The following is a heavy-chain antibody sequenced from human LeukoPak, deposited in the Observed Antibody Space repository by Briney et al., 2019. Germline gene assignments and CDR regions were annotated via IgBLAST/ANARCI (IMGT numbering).Heavy chain of an antibody. Sequence: SXXLSLTCTVSGGSISSSSYYWGWIRQPPGKGLEWIASIYYSGCTYYNPSLKSRFTISVDTSKNQFSLKLSSVTAADTAVYYCARQYYYGSGSYPDFDYWGQGTLVTVSS. V-gene: IGHV4-39*01. D-gene: IGHD3-10*01. CDR2: IYYSGCT. J-gene: IGHJ4*02. CDR1: GGSISSSSYY. CDR3: ARQYYYGSGSYPDFDY.